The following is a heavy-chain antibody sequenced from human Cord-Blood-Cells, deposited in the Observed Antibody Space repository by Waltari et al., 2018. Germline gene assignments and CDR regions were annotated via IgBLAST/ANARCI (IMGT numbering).Heavy chain of an antibody. CDR3: AKVGGIHYDILTGYFDY. D-gene: IGHD3-9*01. CDR1: GFTFISYA. CDR2: ISGSGGST. Sequence: EVQLLESGGCLVQPGGSLRLSCAASGFTFISYALSRVRQPPGKGMEWLSAISGSGGSTYYADSVQGRFTISRDNSKTTLYLQMNSLRAEDTAVYYCAKVGGIHYDILTGYFDYWGQGTLVTVSS. J-gene: IGHJ4*02. V-gene: IGHV3-23*01.